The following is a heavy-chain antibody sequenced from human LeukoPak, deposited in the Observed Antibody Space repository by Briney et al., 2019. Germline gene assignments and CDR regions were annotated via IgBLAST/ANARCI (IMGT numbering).Heavy chain of an antibody. CDR1: GGSITSYY. CDR3: ARLRWFGELYAFDI. D-gene: IGHD3-10*01. Sequence: NPSETLSLTCTVSGGSITSYYWSWIRQPPGKGLEWIGCIYYSGSTNYNPSLKSRVTMSVDTSKNQFSLKLSSVTAADTAVYYCARLRWFGELYAFDIWGQGTMVTVSS. V-gene: IGHV4-59*12. J-gene: IGHJ3*02. CDR2: IYYSGST.